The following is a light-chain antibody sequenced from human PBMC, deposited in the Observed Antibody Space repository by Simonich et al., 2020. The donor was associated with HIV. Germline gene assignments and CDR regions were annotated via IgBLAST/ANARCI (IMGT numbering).Light chain of an antibody. CDR3: QQLNSYPPYT. V-gene: IGKV1-9*01. CDR2: AAS. CDR1: QGISSY. J-gene: IGKJ2*01. Sequence: IQLTQSPSFLSASVGDRVTITCRASQGISSYLAWYQQKPGKAPKLLSYAASTLQSGVPSRFSGSGSGTEFTLTISSLQPEDFATYYCQQLNSYPPYTFGQGTKLEIK.